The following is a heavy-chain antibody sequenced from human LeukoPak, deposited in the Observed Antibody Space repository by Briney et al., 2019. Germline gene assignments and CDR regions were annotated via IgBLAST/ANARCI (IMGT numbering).Heavy chain of an antibody. V-gene: IGHV3-23*01. Sequence: GGSLRLSCAASGFTFSSFAMSWVRQAPGKGLEWVSGISGSGDSTYYADSVKGRFTISRDNSKNSLYLQMNSLRAEDMALYYCAKCSGSLGSPLDYWGQGTLVTVSS. CDR2: ISGSGDST. CDR1: GFTFSSFA. D-gene: IGHD6-13*01. CDR3: AKCSGSLGSPLDY. J-gene: IGHJ4*02.